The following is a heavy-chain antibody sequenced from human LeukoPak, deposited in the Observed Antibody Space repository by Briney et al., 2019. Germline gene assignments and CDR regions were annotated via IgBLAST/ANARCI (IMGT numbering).Heavy chain of an antibody. CDR1: GCTFSSYA. CDR3: AKGGPYFDWLFIFDY. V-gene: IGHV3-30-3*01. Sequence: GRSLRLSCAASGCTFSSYAMHWVRQAPGKGLEWVAVISYDGSNKYYADSVKGRFTISRDNSKNALYLQMNSLRAEDTAVYYCAKGGPYFDWLFIFDYWGQGTLVTVSS. J-gene: IGHJ4*02. CDR2: ISYDGSNK. D-gene: IGHD3-9*01.